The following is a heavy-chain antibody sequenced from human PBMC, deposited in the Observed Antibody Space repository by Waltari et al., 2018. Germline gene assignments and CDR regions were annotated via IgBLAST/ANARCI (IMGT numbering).Heavy chain of an antibody. CDR3: AKSHYDYCSAYFDY. Sequence: QVQLVQSGAEVKKPGASVNIPCTTSGTTFPANTIHWVRQAPGKVLEWMGWIHGGNGNTKFSPKFRYRVTITRDTSASTAYMELSSLTSEDTAIYYCAKSHYDYCSAYFDYWGQGTLVTVSS. J-gene: IGHJ4*02. V-gene: IGHV1-3*01. CDR1: GTTFPANT. D-gene: IGHD3-3*01. CDR2: IHGGNGNT.